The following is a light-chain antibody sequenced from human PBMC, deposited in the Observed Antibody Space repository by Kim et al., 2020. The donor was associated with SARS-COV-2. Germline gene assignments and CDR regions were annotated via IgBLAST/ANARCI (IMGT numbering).Light chain of an antibody. CDR2: GAS. V-gene: IGKV3-20*01. CDR3: QQYGSPLT. CDR1: QRINTSY. J-gene: IGKJ4*01. Sequence: LSPGERATLSCRASQRINTSYLAWYQQRHGQPPRLLIYGASSRATGIPDRFSGSGSGTDFTLTISRLDPEDFAVYFCQQYGSPLTFGGGTKVDIK.